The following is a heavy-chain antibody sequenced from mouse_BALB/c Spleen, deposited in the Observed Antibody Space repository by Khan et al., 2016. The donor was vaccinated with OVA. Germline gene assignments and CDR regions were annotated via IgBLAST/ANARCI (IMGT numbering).Heavy chain of an antibody. J-gene: IGHJ2*01. Sequence: QVQLKQSGAELAKPGASVKMSCKVSGYTFANYWMHWVKQRPGQGLDWIGYINPSTGYTDYNQTFKDKSTLTADKSSSTAYMQLSSLTSEDSAVYYCSRLSSSDGTTFVYWGQGTTLTVSS. CDR3: SRLSSSDGTTFVY. D-gene: IGHD1-1*01. CDR1: GYTFANYW. V-gene: IGHV1-7*01. CDR2: INPSTGYT.